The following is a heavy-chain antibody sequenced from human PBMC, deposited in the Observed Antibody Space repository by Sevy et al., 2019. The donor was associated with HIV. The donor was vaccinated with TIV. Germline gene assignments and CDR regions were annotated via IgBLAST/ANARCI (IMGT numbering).Heavy chain of an antibody. D-gene: IGHD2-15*01. CDR1: GFTFSSYG. CDR2: IRYDGSNK. J-gene: IGHJ3*02. V-gene: IGHV3-30*02. CDR3: AKGRREDIVVVVAATPNQADAFDI. Sequence: GGSLRLSRAASGFTFSSYGMHWVRQAPGKGLEWVAFIRYDGSNKYYADSVKGRFTISRDNSKNTLYLQMNSLRAEDTAVYYCAKGRREDIVVVVAATPNQADAFDIWGQGTMVTVSS.